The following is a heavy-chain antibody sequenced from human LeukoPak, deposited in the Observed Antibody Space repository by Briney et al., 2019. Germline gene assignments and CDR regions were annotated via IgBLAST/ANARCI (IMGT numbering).Heavy chain of an antibody. V-gene: IGHV3-21*06. CDR3: VRGEVWFDP. CDR2: IITNSDYR. D-gene: IGHD1-26*01. CDR1: GFIFSTYS. J-gene: IGHJ5*02. Sequence: PGGSLRLSCAASGFIFSTYSMNWVRQAPGKGLEWVSSIITNSDYRYYAGSLKGRFTISRDNAKNSLYLQMNSLSAEDTAVYYCVRGEVWFDPWGQGTLVTVSA.